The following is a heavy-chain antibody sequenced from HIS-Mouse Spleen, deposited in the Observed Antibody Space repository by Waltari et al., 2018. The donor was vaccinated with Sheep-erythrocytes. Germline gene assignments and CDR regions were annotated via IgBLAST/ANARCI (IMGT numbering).Heavy chain of an antibody. D-gene: IGHD1-7*01. CDR1: GFTVSSNY. J-gene: IGHJ3*02. CDR3: ARDSNWNYAFDI. Sequence: EVQLVESGGGLVQPGGSLRLSCAASGFTVSSNYMSWVRQAPGKGLELVSVIYSGGSTYYADSVKGRFTICRDKSKNTLYLQMNSLRAEDTAVYYCARDSNWNYAFDIWGQGTMVTVSS. V-gene: IGHV3-66*01. CDR2: IYSGGST.